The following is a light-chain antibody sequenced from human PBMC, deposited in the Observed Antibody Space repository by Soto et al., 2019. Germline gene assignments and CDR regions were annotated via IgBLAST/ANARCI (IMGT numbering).Light chain of an antibody. Sequence: EIVLTQSPGTLSLSPGERATLSCRASQSISSNYLGWYQQKPGQPPRLLIFGASSRATDIPDRFSGSGSGTDFTLTISRLQPEDFAVYYCQHYRSSPRTFGQGTKVEIK. J-gene: IGKJ1*01. V-gene: IGKV3-20*01. CDR1: QSISSNY. CDR2: GAS. CDR3: QHYRSSPRT.